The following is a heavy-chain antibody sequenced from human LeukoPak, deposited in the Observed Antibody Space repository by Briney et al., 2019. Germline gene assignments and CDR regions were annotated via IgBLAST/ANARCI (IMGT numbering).Heavy chain of an antibody. J-gene: IGHJ4*02. Sequence: GGSLRLSCAASGFTFSIYEMNWVRQAPGKGLEWVAYITSSGSIIYYADSVKGRFTISRDNAKNSLYLQMNSLRAEDTSVYYCTRTHYSSGWTFDYWGQGTLVTVSS. CDR1: GFTFSIYE. CDR3: TRTHYSSGWTFDY. D-gene: IGHD6-19*01. CDR2: ITSSGSII. V-gene: IGHV3-48*03.